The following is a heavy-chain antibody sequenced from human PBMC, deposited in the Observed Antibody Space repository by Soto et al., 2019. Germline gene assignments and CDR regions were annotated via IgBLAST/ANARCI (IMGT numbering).Heavy chain of an antibody. Sequence: PGGSLRLSCAASGFTFSNYWMYWVRQAPGKGLVWVSQINTDGSTTTYADSVKGRFTISRDNAKNTLYLQMSSLRAEDTAVYYCARGTPFVCWGQGALVTVSS. CDR2: INTDGSTT. CDR1: GFTFSNYW. CDR3: ARGTPFVC. J-gene: IGHJ4*02. D-gene: IGHD1-7*01. V-gene: IGHV3-74*01.